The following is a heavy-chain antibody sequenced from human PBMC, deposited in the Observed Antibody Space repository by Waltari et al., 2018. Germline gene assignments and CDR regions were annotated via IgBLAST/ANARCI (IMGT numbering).Heavy chain of an antibody. D-gene: IGHD6-13*01. CDR1: GGYISSSSYY. V-gene: IGHV4-39*07. CDR3: ARDSAESSSWYYSPYYYYYGMDV. Sequence: QLQLQESGPGLVKPSETLSLTCTVSGGYISSSSYYWGWIRQPPGKGLEWIGSIYYSGSTYYNPSLKSRVTISVDTSKNQFSLKLSSVTAADTAVYYCARDSAESSSWYYSPYYYYYGMDVGAKGPRSPSP. J-gene: IGHJ6*02. CDR2: IYYSGST.